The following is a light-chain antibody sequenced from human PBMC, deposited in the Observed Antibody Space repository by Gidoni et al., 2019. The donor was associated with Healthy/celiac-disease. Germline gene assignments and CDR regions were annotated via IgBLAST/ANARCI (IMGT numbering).Light chain of an antibody. Sequence: SYELSQPTSVSVSPGQTASITCSGDKLGDKYACWYQQKPGQSPVLVISRDSKRPSGIPERFSGSNSCNTATLTISGTQAMDEADYYCQACDSSTAGVVFGGGTKLTVL. V-gene: IGLV3-1*01. J-gene: IGLJ2*01. CDR1: KLGDKY. CDR2: RDS. CDR3: QACDSSTAGVV.